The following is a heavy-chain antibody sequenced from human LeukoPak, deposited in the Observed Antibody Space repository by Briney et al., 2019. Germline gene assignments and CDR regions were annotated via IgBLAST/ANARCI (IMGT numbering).Heavy chain of an antibody. V-gene: IGHV3-23*01. D-gene: IGHD4-17*01. CDR2: VTGSGSAT. J-gene: IGHJ4*02. CDR3: AKAMSTVMGGTDY. Sequence: GGSLRLSCAASGFAFNSYAMSWVRQASGKGLEWVSTVTGSGSATYYADSVKGRFIISRDNSKNTLYLQMNSLRADDTALYYCAKAMSTVMGGTDYWGQGTLVTVSS. CDR1: GFAFNSYA.